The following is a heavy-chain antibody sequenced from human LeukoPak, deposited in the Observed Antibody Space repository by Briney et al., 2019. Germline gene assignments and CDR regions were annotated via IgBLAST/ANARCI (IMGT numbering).Heavy chain of an antibody. D-gene: IGHD3-10*01. CDR3: AREKGARGLWYYDL. CDR2: IGGDGLTT. Sequence: PGGSLRLSCAASGFTFGFSSMHWVRQAPGKGPEFVSVIGGDGLTTFYADSVKDRFTISRDNSKSTLYLEMGSLRVEDSGVYYCAREKGARGLWYYDLWGRGTLVTVSS. J-gene: IGHJ2*01. CDR1: GFTFGFSS. V-gene: IGHV3-64*02.